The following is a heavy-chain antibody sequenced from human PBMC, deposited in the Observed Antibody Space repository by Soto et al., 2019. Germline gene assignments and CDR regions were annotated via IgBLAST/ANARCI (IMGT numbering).Heavy chain of an antibody. Sequence: QVQLVQSGAEVKKPGSSVKVSCKASGGTFSSYAISWVRQAPGQGLEWMGGIIPIFGTANYAQKFQGRVTITADESTSTAYMELSSLRSEDTAVYYCAYEGNWNDDDYYYYGMDVSGQGTTVTVSS. CDR1: GGTFSSYA. J-gene: IGHJ6*02. V-gene: IGHV1-69*12. CDR2: IIPIFGTA. CDR3: AYEGNWNDDDYYYYGMDV. D-gene: IGHD1-1*01.